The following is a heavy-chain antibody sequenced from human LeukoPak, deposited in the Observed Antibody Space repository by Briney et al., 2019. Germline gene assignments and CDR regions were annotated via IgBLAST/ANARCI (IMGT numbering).Heavy chain of an antibody. D-gene: IGHD3-3*01. CDR2: IYHSGST. J-gene: IGHJ4*02. V-gene: IGHV4-30-2*01. CDR1: GGSISSGGYY. Sequence: SETLPLTCTVSGGSISSGGYYWSWIRQPPGKGLEWIGYIYHSGSTYYNPSLKSRVTISVDRSKNQFSLKLSSVTAADTAVYYCARGYDDSGAFDYWGQGTLVTVSS. CDR3: ARGYDDSGAFDY.